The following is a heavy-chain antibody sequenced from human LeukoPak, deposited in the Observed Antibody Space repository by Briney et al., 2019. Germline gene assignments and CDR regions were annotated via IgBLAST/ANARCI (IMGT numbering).Heavy chain of an antibody. CDR2: ISGYNGNT. D-gene: IGHD3-9*01. V-gene: IGHV1-18*01. J-gene: IGHJ4*02. Sequence: ASVKVSCKASGYTFSSYGITWVRQAPGQGLEWMGWISGYNGNTKYAQKLQGRVTTTTDTSTTTAYMGLRSLRSDDTAVYYCARDPYDFLTGRYSGSGGDYWGQGTLVTVSS. CDR3: ARDPYDFLTGRYSGSGGDY. CDR1: GYTFSSYG.